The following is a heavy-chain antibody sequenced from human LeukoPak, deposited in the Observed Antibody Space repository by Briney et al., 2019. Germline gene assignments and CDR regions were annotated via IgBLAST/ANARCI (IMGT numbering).Heavy chain of an antibody. D-gene: IGHD2-2*02. J-gene: IGHJ4*02. Sequence: SGGSLRLSCAASGFTFSSYGMHWVRQAPGKGLEWVAFIRYDGSNKYYADSVKGGFTISRDNSKNTLYLQMNSLRAEDTAVYYCGKDYCSSTSCYNNYFDYWGQGTLVTVSS. CDR3: GKDYCSSTSCYNNYFDY. CDR2: IRYDGSNK. V-gene: IGHV3-30*02. CDR1: GFTFSSYG.